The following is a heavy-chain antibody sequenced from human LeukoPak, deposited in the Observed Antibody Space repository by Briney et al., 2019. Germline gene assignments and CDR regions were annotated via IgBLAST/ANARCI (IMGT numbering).Heavy chain of an antibody. CDR2: IRHDGTNK. J-gene: IGHJ4*02. CDR3: AKVAAVLWFGEFYY. D-gene: IGHD3-10*01. Sequence: GGSLRLSCAASGFPFSSYGIHWVRQAPGKGLEWVSFIRHDGTNKYYADSVKGRFTISRDNSKNTVYLQVNSLRPEDTAVYYCAKVAAVLWFGEFYYWGQGTLVTVSS. V-gene: IGHV3-30*02. CDR1: GFPFSSYG.